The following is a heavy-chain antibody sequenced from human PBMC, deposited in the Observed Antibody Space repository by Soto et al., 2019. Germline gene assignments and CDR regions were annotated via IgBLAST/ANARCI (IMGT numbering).Heavy chain of an antibody. CDR1: GYTFTSYG. CDR3: ASKPYCSGGSCYTWFDP. D-gene: IGHD2-15*01. J-gene: IGHJ5*02. CDR2: ISAYNGNT. V-gene: IGHV1-18*01. Sequence: ASVKVSCKASGYTFTSYGISWVRQAPGQGLEWMGWISAYNGNTNYAQKLQGRVTMTTDTSTSTAYMELRSLRSDDTAVYYCASKPYCSGGSCYTWFDPWGQGTLVTVSS.